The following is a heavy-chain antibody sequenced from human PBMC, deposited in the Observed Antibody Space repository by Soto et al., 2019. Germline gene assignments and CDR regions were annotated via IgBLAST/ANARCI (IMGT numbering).Heavy chain of an antibody. CDR3: AKGASARMATTKYYFDH. D-gene: IGHD5-12*01. V-gene: IGHV3-23*01. Sequence: QPGGSLRLSCAASGFTYSTYAMTWVRQAPGKGLEWVSTISGNGVNTYYADSVKGRFTISRDNSKNTVYLQMNSLGAEDTAVYYCAKGASARMATTKYYFDHWGQGT. J-gene: IGHJ4*02. CDR1: GFTYSTYA. CDR2: ISGNGVNT.